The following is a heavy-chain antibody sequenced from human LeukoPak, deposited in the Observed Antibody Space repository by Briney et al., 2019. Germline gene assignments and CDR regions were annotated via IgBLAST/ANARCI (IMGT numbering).Heavy chain of an antibody. Sequence: GASVKASCKASGGTFSSYAISWVRQAPRQGLEWMGGIIPIFGTANYAQKFQGRVTITTDESTSTAYMELRSLRSDDTAVYYCARDGYDSSDNYDAFDIWGQGTMVTVSS. J-gene: IGHJ3*02. CDR3: ARDGYDSSDNYDAFDI. D-gene: IGHD3-22*01. V-gene: IGHV1-69*05. CDR1: GGTFSSYA. CDR2: IIPIFGTA.